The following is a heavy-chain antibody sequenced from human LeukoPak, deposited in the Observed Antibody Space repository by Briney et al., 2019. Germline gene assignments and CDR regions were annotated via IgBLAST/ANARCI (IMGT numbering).Heavy chain of an antibody. CDR2: MYHSGST. J-gene: IGHJ6*03. Sequence: SETLSLTCTVSGYSISSGYYWGWIRQPPGKGLEWIGSMYHSGSTYYNPSLKSRVTISVDTSKNQFSLKLSSVTAADTAVYYCARVSILVGGGSCYSCYYYYYYMDVWGKGTTVTVSS. CDR1: GYSISSGYY. D-gene: IGHD2-15*01. CDR3: ARVSILVGGGSCYSCYYYYYYMDV. V-gene: IGHV4-38-2*02.